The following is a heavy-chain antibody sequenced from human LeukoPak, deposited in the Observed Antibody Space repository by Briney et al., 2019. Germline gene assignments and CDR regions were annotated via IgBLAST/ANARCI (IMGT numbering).Heavy chain of an antibody. CDR1: GFTFSNYN. V-gene: IGHV3-48*01. CDR3: ARDLSY. Sequence: PGGSLRLSRAASGFTFSNYNMNWVRQAPGKGLEWVSYISSGSSTVYYADSVKGRFTISRDNAKNSLYLQMNSLRAEDTAVYYCARDLSYWGQGTLVTVSS. CDR2: ISSGSSTV. J-gene: IGHJ4*02.